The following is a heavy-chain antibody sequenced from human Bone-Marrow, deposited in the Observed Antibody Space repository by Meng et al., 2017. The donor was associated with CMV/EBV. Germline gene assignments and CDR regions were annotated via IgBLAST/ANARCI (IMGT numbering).Heavy chain of an antibody. CDR2: IYYSGST. CDR1: GGSVSSGSYY. Sequence: SETLSLTCTVSGGSVSSGSYYWSWIRQPPGKGLEWIGSIYYSGSTYYNPSLKSRVTISVDTSKNQFSLKLSSVTAADTAVYYCARHVISDCSSTSCYPGWFDPWGQGTRVTGSS. V-gene: IGHV4-39*01. CDR3: ARHVISDCSSTSCYPGWFDP. J-gene: IGHJ5*02. D-gene: IGHD2-2*01.